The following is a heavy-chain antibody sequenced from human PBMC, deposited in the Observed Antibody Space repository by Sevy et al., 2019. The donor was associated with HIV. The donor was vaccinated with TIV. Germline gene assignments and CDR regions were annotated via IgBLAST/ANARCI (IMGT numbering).Heavy chain of an antibody. V-gene: IGHV3-9*01. Sequence: GGSLRLSCAASGFTFDDYVMHWVRQAPGKGLEWVSGISWNSGSIGYADSVKGRFTISRDNAKNSLYLQMNSLRAEDTALYYCAKDRRYDFWSGPGAFDIWGQGTMVTVSS. CDR1: GFTFDDYV. J-gene: IGHJ3*02. CDR2: ISWNSGSI. D-gene: IGHD3-3*01. CDR3: AKDRRYDFWSGPGAFDI.